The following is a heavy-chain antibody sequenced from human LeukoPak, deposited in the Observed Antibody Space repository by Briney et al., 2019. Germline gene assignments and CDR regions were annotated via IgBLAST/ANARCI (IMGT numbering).Heavy chain of an antibody. D-gene: IGHD6-19*01. CDR2: IYSGGST. V-gene: IGHV3-66*01. J-gene: IGHJ4*02. Sequence: GGSLRLSCAASGFTVSSNYMTWVRQTPGKGLEWVSLIYSGGSTYYADSVKGRFTISRDNSKNTLYLQMNSLRAEDTAVYYCARVDSSGWFSFDYWGQGTLVTVSS. CDR1: GFTVSSNY. CDR3: ARVDSSGWFSFDY.